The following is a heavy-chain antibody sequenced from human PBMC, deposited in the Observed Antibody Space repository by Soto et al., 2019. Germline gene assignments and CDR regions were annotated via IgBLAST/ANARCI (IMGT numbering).Heavy chain of an antibody. D-gene: IGHD6-13*01. CDR1: GFTFRNCG. J-gene: IGHJ4*02. CDR3: AREAAAGSGAREFDY. CDR2: IWHDASNK. Sequence: GGSLRLSCAASGFTFRNCGMHWVRQAPGKGLEWVAVIWHDASNKYYADSVQGRFTISRDNSKNTAFLQMNSLRAEDTAVYYCAREAAAGSGAREFDYWGQGT. V-gene: IGHV3-33*01.